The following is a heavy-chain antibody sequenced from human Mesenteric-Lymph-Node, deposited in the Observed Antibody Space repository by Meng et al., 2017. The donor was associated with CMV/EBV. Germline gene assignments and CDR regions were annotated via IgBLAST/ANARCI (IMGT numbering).Heavy chain of an antibody. CDR1: GFTFSSYG. CDR3: AKNNDFWSGSFFDY. CDR2: IRNDGSNK. J-gene: IGHJ4*02. D-gene: IGHD3-3*01. Sequence: GGSLRLSCAASGFTFSSYGMHWVRQAPGKGLEWVAFIRNDGSNKYYADSVKGRVTISRDISKNTLYLQMNSLRAEDTAVYYCAKNNDFWSGSFFDYWGQGTLVTVSS. V-gene: IGHV3-30*02.